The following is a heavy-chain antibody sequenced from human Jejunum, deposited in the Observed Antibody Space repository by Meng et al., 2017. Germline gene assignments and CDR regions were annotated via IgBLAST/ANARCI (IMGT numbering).Heavy chain of an antibody. V-gene: IGHV4-34*01. D-gene: IGHD3-3*01. CDR2: IKHSGSA. CDR1: GGSFTAYY. J-gene: IGHJ6*02. CDR3: ARSRLIVTITGYYHYSGLNV. Sequence: SETLSLTCGFYGGSFTAYYWSWIRQSPGKGLEWIGEIKHSGSANYNPSLKSRVTISIDTSKNQFSLRLSSVTDGDTAVYYCARSRLIVTITGYYHYSGLNVWGQGTTVTVSS.